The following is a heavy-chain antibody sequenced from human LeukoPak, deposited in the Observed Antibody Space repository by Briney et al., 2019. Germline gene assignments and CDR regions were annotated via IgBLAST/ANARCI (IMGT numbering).Heavy chain of an antibody. CDR2: TTDSGSRT. Sequence: GGSLRLSCAASGFTFSSYAMRWVRQAPGKGLEWVSSTTDSGSRTYYADSVKGRFTISRDNSKNMLYLQMNSLRAEDTAVYYCAKGGAMADKYYQEWGQAPWSPSPQ. J-gene: IGHJ1*01. V-gene: IGHV3-23*01. D-gene: IGHD6-19*01. CDR3: AKGGAMADKYYQE. CDR1: GFTFSSYA.